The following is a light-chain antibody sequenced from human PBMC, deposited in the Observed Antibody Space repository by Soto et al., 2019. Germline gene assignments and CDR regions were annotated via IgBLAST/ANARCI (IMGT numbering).Light chain of an antibody. CDR2: DVT. V-gene: IGLV2-14*01. CDR1: SSDFGIYNS. J-gene: IGLJ1*01. Sequence: QSVLTQPASVSGSPEQSIALLCTGTSSDFGIYNSVSWYQQHPGKAHKLMIHDVTNRPSGVSDRFSGSKSGNTASLTISWLQAEDEADYYCSSYTSSSSYVFGTGTKSPS. CDR3: SSYTSSSSYV.